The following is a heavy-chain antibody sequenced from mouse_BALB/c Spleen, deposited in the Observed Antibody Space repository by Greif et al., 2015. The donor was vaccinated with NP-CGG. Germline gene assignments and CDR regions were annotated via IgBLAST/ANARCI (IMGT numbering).Heavy chain of an antibody. V-gene: IGHV1-39*01. CDR1: GYSFTGYN. CDR3: AGRAVVEDYYAMDY. CDR2: IDPYYGGT. J-gene: IGHJ4*01. Sequence: EVKLQESGTELEKPGASVKISCKASGYSFTGYNMNWVKQSNGKSLEWIGNIDPYYGGTSYNQKFKGKATLTVDKSSSTAYMQLKSLTSEDSAVYYCAGRAVVEDYYAMDYWGQGTSVTVSS. D-gene: IGHD1-1*01.